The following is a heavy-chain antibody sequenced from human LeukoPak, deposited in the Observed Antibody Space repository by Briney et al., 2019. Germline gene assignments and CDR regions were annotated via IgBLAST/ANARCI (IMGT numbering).Heavy chain of an antibody. Sequence: GASVKVSCKASGYTFTSYGISWVRQAPGQGLEWMGWISAYNGYTNYEQNLQGRVTMTTDTSTNTAYMELRSLRSDDTAVYYCARFRDDYGDRIDYWGQGTLVTVSS. CDR2: ISAYNGYT. J-gene: IGHJ4*02. D-gene: IGHD4-17*01. V-gene: IGHV1-18*01. CDR3: ARFRDDYGDRIDY. CDR1: GYTFTSYG.